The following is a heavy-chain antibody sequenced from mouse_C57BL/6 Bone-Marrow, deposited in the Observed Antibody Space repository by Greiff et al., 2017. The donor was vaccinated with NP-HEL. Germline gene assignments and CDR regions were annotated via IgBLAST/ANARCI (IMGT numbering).Heavy chain of an antibody. J-gene: IGHJ2*01. D-gene: IGHD1-1*01. CDR1: GYTFTSYT. CDR2: INPSSGYT. V-gene: IGHV1-4*01. Sequence: QVQLKESGAELARPGASVKMSCKASGYTFTSYTMHWVKQRPGKGLEWIGYINPSSGYTKYNQKFKDKATLTADKSSSTAYMQLSSLTSEDSAVYYCARDTTNYFDYWGQGTTLTVAS. CDR3: ARDTTNYFDY.